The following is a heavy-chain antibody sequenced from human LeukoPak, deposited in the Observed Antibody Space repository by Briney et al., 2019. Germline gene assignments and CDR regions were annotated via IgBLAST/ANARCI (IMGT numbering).Heavy chain of an antibody. V-gene: IGHV3-21*01. J-gene: IGHJ4*02. Sequence: GGSLRLSCAASGFTFSSYSMNWVRQAPGKGLEWVSSISSSSSYIYYEDSVKGGFTISRDNAKNSLYLQMNSLRAEDTAVYYCARDYGPNYFDYWGQGTLVTVSS. CDR1: GFTFSSYS. CDR2: ISSSSSYI. D-gene: IGHD3-16*01. CDR3: ARDYGPNYFDY.